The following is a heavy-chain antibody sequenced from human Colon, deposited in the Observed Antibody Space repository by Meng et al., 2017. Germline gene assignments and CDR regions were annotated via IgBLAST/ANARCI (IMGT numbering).Heavy chain of an antibody. CDR2: IYHSGST. D-gene: IGHD6-19*01. CDR1: GGSISSSNW. Sequence: EAGPGLVKPSGTLSLTCAVSGGSISSSNWWSWVRQPPGKGLEWIGEIYHSGSTNYNPSLKSRVTISVDKSKNQFSLKLSSVTAADTAVYYCASFPPPGKQWLVTDYWGQGTLVTVSS. J-gene: IGHJ4*02. CDR3: ASFPPPGKQWLVTDY. V-gene: IGHV4-4*02.